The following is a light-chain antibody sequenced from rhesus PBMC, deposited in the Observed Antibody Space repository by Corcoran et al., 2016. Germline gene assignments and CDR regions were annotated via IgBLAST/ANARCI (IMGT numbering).Light chain of an antibody. J-gene: IGKJ4*01. CDR1: QRVSSD. V-gene: IGKV3S9*01. Sequence: EIVMTHSPATLSLSPGERATLSCRAVQRVSSDVAWYQQKPDQAPRLLIYGSSSRATGIPERFSGNGARTDFTLTISSLEPEDFAVYYCQQYSNWPLTFGGGTKVEIK. CDR3: QQYSNWPLT. CDR2: GSS.